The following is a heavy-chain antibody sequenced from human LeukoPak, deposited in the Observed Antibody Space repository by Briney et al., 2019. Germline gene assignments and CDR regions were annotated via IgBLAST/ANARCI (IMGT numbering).Heavy chain of an antibody. CDR3: AKDGLWLGESQYYFDY. CDR1: GFTFSSYA. CDR2: ISGYGGST. V-gene: IGHV3-23*01. D-gene: IGHD3-10*01. J-gene: IGHJ4*02. Sequence: GGSLRLSCAASGFTFSSYAMSWVRQAPGKGLEWVSTISGYGGSTYYADSVKGRFTISRDNSKNTLFLHLHSLRAEDTAVYYCAKDGLWLGESQYYFDYWGQGTLVTVSS.